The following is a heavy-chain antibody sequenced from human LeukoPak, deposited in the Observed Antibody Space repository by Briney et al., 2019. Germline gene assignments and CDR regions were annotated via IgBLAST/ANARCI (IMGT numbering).Heavy chain of an antibody. CDR2: INSDGSDT. Sequence: GGSLRLSCAASGFTFSSYWMHWVRQAPGKGLVWVSRINSDGSDTRYADSVKGRFTISRDNAKNTLYLQMNTLRPEDTAVYYCARDVKHSPDYWGQGTLVTVSS. CDR1: GFTFSSYW. V-gene: IGHV3-74*01. J-gene: IGHJ4*02. CDR3: ARDVKHSPDY. D-gene: IGHD2-21*01.